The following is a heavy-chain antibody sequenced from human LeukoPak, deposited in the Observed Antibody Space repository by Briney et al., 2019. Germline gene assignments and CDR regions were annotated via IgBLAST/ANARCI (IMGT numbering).Heavy chain of an antibody. CDR2: ISFDGNNK. Sequence: GGSLRLSCAASGFTFSSYAIHWVRQGPGKGLGWVAVISFDGNNKYYADSVKGRFTISRDNSKNTLSLQMNSLRPEDTAVYYCARDRGVATMDYWGQGTLVTVSS. CDR3: ARDRGVATMDY. CDR1: GFTFSSYA. J-gene: IGHJ4*02. D-gene: IGHD5-12*01. V-gene: IGHV3-30*14.